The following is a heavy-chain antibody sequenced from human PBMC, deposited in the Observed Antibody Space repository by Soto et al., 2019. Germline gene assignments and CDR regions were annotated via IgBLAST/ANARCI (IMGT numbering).Heavy chain of an antibody. D-gene: IGHD6-19*01. CDR1: GYTFTSYA. Sequence: ASVKVSCKASGYTFTSYAMHWVRQAPGQRLEWMGWINAGNGNTKYSQKFQGRVTITRDTSASTAYMELSSLRSEDTAVYYCARNVIAGAGMPFGYWGQGTLVTVSS. CDR3: ARNVIAGAGMPFGY. J-gene: IGHJ4*02. CDR2: INAGNGNT. V-gene: IGHV1-3*01.